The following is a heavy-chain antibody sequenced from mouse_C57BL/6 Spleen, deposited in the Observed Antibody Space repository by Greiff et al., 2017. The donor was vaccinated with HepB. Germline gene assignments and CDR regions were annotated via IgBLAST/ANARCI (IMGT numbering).Heavy chain of an antibody. J-gene: IGHJ3*01. CDR2: IWSGGST. Sequence: QVQLQQSGPGLVQPSQSLSITCTVSGFSLTSYGVHWVRQSPGKGLEWLGVIWSGGSTDYNAAFISRLSISKDNSKSQVCFKMNSLQADDTAIYYCARKGDYSNPFAYWGQGTLVTVSA. CDR1: GFSLTSYG. CDR3: ARKGDYSNPFAY. D-gene: IGHD2-5*01. V-gene: IGHV2-2*01.